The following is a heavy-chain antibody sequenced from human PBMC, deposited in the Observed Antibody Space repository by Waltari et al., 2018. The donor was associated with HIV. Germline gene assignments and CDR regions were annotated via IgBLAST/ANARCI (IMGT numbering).Heavy chain of an antibody. V-gene: IGHV4-39*01. D-gene: IGHD1-26*01. CDR2: IYCSGST. CDR3: AGHALRVGAAYGNVDL. CDR1: GGSISNSIYF. Sequence: HLQLQESGPGLVKPSETLSLPFTVSGGSISNSIYFWGWVRPTPGKGLEWIGSIYCSGSTCDNPSLMNRVTIAGDTSKKQCVLKLSTVTTADTAGFYCAGHALRVGAAYGNVDLWGRGTLVTVSS. J-gene: IGHJ2*01.